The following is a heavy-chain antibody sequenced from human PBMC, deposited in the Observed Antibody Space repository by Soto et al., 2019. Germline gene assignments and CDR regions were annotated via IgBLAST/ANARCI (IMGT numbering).Heavy chain of an antibody. Sequence: GASVKVSCKASGYTFTGYGISWVRQAPGQGLEWMGWISAYNGNTNYAQKLQGRVTMTTDTSTSTAYMELRSLRSDDTAVYYCASSSVTEGYCSGGSCYWDYWGQGTLVTVSS. CDR2: ISAYNGNT. V-gene: IGHV1-18*01. D-gene: IGHD2-15*01. CDR3: ASSSVTEGYCSGGSCYWDY. J-gene: IGHJ4*02. CDR1: GYTFTGYG.